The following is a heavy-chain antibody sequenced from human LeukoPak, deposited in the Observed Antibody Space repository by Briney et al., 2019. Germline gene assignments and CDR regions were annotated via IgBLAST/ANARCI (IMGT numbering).Heavy chain of an antibody. V-gene: IGHV1-69*04. D-gene: IGHD6-13*01. CDR1: GGTFSSYA. Sequence: ASVKVSCKASGGTFSSYAISWVRQAPAQGLEWMGRIIPILGIANYAQKFQGRVTITADKSTSTAYMELSSLRSEDTAVYYCARSLAAAGTGAFDIWGEGTMVTVSS. CDR2: IIPILGIA. CDR3: ARSLAAAGTGAFDI. J-gene: IGHJ3*02.